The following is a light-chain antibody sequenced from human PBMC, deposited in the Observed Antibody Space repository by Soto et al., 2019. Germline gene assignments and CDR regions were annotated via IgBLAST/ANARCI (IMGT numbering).Light chain of an antibody. CDR1: QSVSSNY. Sequence: EFVLTQSPGTLSLSPGERATLSCRASQSVSSNYLAWYQQKPGQAPRLLIFGASTRATGIPDRCSGSGSGTDFTLTISRLEPDDFAVYHCQHYGRTLTFGGGTKVEIK. CDR2: GAS. CDR3: QHYGRTLT. V-gene: IGKV3-20*01. J-gene: IGKJ4*01.